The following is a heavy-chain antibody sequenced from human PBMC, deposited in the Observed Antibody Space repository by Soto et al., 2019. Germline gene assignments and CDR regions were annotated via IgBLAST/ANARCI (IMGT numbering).Heavy chain of an antibody. V-gene: IGHV3-30*03. Sequence: QVQLVESGGGVVQPGKSLRLSCAASGFIFSAYVMHWVRQAPGKGLEWVAMISHAEDYIYYADSVKGRFTISRDNSKNTLLLEMRNLKPEDTATYDCARESERLKFGVLDYWGQGTLVTVSS. CDR1: GFIFSAYV. CDR3: ARESERLKFGVLDY. D-gene: IGHD2-8*01. CDR2: ISHAEDYI. J-gene: IGHJ4*02.